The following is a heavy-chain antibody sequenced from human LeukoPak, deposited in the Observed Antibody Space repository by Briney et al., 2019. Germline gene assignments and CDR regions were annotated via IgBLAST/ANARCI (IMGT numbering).Heavy chain of an antibody. V-gene: IGHV4-4*07. CDR1: GGSISSYY. CDR3: AREGGDIVVAIAGFGGEVSWFDP. D-gene: IGHD2-15*01. J-gene: IGHJ5*02. Sequence: SETLSLTCTVSGGSISSYYWSWIRQPAGKGLEWIGRIYTSGNTNYNPSLKSRITISVDTSKNQFSLKLSSVTAADTAVYYCAREGGDIVVAIAGFGGEVSWFDPWGQGTLVTVSS. CDR2: IYTSGNT.